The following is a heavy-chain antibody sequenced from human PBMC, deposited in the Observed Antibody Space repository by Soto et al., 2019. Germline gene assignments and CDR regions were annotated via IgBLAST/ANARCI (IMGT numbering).Heavy chain of an antibody. D-gene: IGHD6-19*01. V-gene: IGHV3-30-3*01. CDR3: VRDKSPYSSGWHNRHFDY. Sequence: QVQLVESGGGVVQPGRSLRLSCAASGFTFSSYAMHWVRQAPGKGLEWVAVISYDGSNKYYADSVKGRFTISRDNSXPXXLQMNSLRAEDTAVYYCVRDKSPYSSGWHNRHFDYWGQGTLVTVSS. CDR1: GFTFSSYA. J-gene: IGHJ4*02. CDR2: ISYDGSNK.